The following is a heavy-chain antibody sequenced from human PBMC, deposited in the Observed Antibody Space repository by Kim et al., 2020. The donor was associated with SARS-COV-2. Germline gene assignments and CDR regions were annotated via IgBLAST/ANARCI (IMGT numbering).Heavy chain of an antibody. Sequence: ASVKVSCKASGYTFTGYYMHWVRQAPGQGLEWTGRINPNSGGTNYAQKFQGRVTMTRDTSISTAYMELSRLRSDDTAVYYCARAYDSSGYLPYDYWGQGTLVTVSS. CDR1: GYTFTGYY. CDR3: ARAYDSSGYLPYDY. CDR2: INPNSGGT. V-gene: IGHV1-2*06. J-gene: IGHJ4*02. D-gene: IGHD3-22*01.